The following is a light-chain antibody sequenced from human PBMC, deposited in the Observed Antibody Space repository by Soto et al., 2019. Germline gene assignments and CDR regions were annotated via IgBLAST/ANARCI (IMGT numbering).Light chain of an antibody. CDR1: QSLLYSDGKTY. CDR2: EVS. J-gene: IGKJ4*01. CDR3: MQSVQLPLT. Sequence: DSVMAQTPRSLSGTPGQPSYISCSCMQSLLYSDGKTYLSWYLQKPGQPPQILIYEVSNRFSGVPERFSGSGSGTDLTLRISRVEAADFGVYYSMQSVQLPLTFGGGTKVDIK. V-gene: IGKV2D-29*01.